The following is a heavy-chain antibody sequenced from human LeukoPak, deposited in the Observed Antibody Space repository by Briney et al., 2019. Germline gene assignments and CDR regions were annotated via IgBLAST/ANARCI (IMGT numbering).Heavy chain of an antibody. V-gene: IGHV3-30*18. J-gene: IGHJ4*02. D-gene: IGHD3-10*01. CDR2: ISYDGSNK. CDR3: AKATYYYGSGSYYNLDY. CDR1: GFTFSSYG. Sequence: GGSLRLSWAASGFTFSSYGMHWVRQAPGKGLEWVAVISYDGSNKYYADSVKGRFTISRDNSKNTLYLQMNSLRAEDTAVYYCAKATYYYGSGSYYNLDYWGQGTLVTVSS.